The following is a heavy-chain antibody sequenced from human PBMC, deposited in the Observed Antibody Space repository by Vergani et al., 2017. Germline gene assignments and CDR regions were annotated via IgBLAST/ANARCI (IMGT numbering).Heavy chain of an antibody. J-gene: IGHJ4*02. CDR1: GYSIGSGFY. CDR3: ATIGYRRWCYYFDY. CDR2: IHNRGKT. V-gene: IGHV4-38-2*01. Sequence: QVRLEESGPGLVKPSETLSLTCSVSGYSIGSGFYWAWIRQSPGEGLQWLTSIHNRGKTYHNPSLKSRVSVSLDTSKNRFSLNLTSVTATDTAVYYCATIGYRRWCYYFDYLWQGSLVTVSS. D-gene: IGHD2-2*02.